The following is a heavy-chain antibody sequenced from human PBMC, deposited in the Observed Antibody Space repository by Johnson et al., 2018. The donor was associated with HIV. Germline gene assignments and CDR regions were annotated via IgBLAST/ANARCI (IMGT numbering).Heavy chain of an antibody. CDR1: GFTFDDYG. Sequence: VQLVESGGGVVRPGGSLRLSCAASGFTFDDYGMSWVRQAPGKGLQWVSYISWNSGNIDYADSVKGRFTISRDNAKNSLYLQMNSLRAEDTAVYYCARASYVDAFDIWGQGTMVTVSS. CDR2: ISWNSGNI. V-gene: IGHV3-20*04. D-gene: IGHD1-26*01. CDR3: ARASYVDAFDI. J-gene: IGHJ3*02.